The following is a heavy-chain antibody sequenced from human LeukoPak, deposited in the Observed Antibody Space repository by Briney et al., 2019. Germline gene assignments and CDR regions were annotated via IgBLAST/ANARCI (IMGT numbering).Heavy chain of an antibody. CDR1: GYSFTSYW. D-gene: IGHD2-2*01. J-gene: IGHJ6*03. V-gene: IGHV5-51*01. Sequence: GESLKISCRGSGYSFTSYWIGWVRQMPGKGLEWMGLIYPGDSDTRYSPSFQGQVTISADKSISTAYLQWSSLKASDTAMYYCARSPHCSSTSCYLEDYYMDVWGKGTTVTVSS. CDR2: IYPGDSDT. CDR3: ARSPHCSSTSCYLEDYYMDV.